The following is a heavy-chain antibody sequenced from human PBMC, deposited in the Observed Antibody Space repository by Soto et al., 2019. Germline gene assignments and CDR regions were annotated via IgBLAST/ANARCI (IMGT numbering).Heavy chain of an antibody. J-gene: IGHJ4*02. CDR1: GGSFSGYY. Sequence: QVQLQQWGAGLLKPSETLSLTCAVYGGSFSGYYWSWIRQPPGKGLEWIGEINHSGSTNYNPSLKSRVTISVDTSKNQFSLKLSSVTAADTAVYYCARVTYYDSSGYYYWGQGTLVTVSS. V-gene: IGHV4-34*01. CDR3: ARVTYYDSSGYYY. CDR2: INHSGST. D-gene: IGHD3-22*01.